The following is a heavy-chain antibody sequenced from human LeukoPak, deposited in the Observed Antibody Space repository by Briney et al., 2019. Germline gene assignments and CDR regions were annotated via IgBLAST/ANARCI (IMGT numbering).Heavy chain of an antibody. CDR1: GGTFSSYA. CDR2: IIPIFGTA. CDR3: ARDPQVDIDYGDPWGNY. J-gene: IGHJ4*02. Sequence: GASVKVSCMASGGTFSSYAISWVRQAPGQGLEWMGGIIPIFGTANYAQKFQGRVTITADESTSTAYMELSSLRSEDTAVYYCARDPQVDIDYGDPWGNYWGQGTLVTVSS. V-gene: IGHV1-69*01. D-gene: IGHD4-17*01.